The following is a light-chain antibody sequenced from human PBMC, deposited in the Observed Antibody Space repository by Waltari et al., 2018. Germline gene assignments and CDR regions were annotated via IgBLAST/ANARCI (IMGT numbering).Light chain of an antibody. Sequence: QSALTQPASVSGSPGQSITISCTGTSSDVGGYNYVSWYQQHPGKAPKLMIFDVSNRPSGVSKRFSGSKSGNTASLTSSGLQAEDEAYYYCSSYISSSTLEVFGGGTRLTVL. CDR3: SSYISSSTLEV. CDR1: SSDVGGYNY. CDR2: DVS. V-gene: IGLV2-14*03. J-gene: IGLJ3*02.